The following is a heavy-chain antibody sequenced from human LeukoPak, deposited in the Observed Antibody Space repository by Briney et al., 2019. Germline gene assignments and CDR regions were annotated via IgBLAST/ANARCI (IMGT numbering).Heavy chain of an antibody. Sequence: ASVKVSCKASGYTFTGYYMHWVRQAPGQGLEWMGWINPNSGGTNYAQKFQGRVTMTRDTSISTAYMELSRLRSDDAAMYYCARILTTVTTMDYWGQGTLVTVSS. CDR1: GYTFTGYY. D-gene: IGHD4-17*01. CDR3: ARILTTVTTMDY. J-gene: IGHJ4*02. CDR2: INPNSGGT. V-gene: IGHV1-2*02.